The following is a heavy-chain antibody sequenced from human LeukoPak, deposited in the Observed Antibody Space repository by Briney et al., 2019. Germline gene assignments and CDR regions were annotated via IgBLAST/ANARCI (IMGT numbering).Heavy chain of an antibody. Sequence: PGGSLRLSCAASGFTFSTYWMHWVRQAPGKGLVWVSRIISDGSSTNYADSVKGRFTISRDNAKNTLYLQMNSLRAEDTAVYYCARDANYGSGSYSGTGGIDYWGQGTLVTVSS. CDR1: GFTFSTYW. CDR2: IISDGSST. CDR3: ARDANYGSGSYSGTGGIDY. J-gene: IGHJ4*02. D-gene: IGHD3-10*01. V-gene: IGHV3-74*01.